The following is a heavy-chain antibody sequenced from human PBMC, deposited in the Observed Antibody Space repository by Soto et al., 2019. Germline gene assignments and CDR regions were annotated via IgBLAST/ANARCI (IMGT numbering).Heavy chain of an antibody. CDR3: TRLISAAQDY. Sequence: VLLVESGGGLVQPVGSLKLSCAASGFVFKDSSIHWLRQASGKGLEWVGRIRDRAYSYATAYAASVKGRFTISRDDSSNTAYLQMNSLKTEDTAIYYCTRLISAAQDYWGQGTLVTVSS. CDR2: IRDRAYSYAT. D-gene: IGHD3-10*01. CDR1: GFVFKDSS. J-gene: IGHJ4*02. V-gene: IGHV3-73*01.